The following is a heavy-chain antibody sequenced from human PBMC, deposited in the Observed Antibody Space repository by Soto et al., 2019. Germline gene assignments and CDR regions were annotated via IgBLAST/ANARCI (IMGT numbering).Heavy chain of an antibody. CDR3: ARNYYDILTGHSDAFDI. CDR1: GYTFTRYA. CDR2: INAGNGNT. J-gene: IGHJ3*02. Sequence: ASVKVSCKGSGYTFTRYAMHWVRQAPGQRLEWMGWINAGNGNTKYSQKFQGRVTITRDTSASTAYMELSSLRSEDTAVYYCARNYYDILTGHSDAFDIWGQGTMVTVSS. D-gene: IGHD3-9*01. V-gene: IGHV1-3*01.